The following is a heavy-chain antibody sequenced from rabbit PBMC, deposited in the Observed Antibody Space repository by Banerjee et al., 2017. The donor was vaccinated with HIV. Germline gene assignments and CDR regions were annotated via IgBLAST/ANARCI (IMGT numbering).Heavy chain of an antibody. J-gene: IGHJ4*01. CDR1: AFDFSSGG. CDR2: IDPVFGST. CDR3: VRARPYPFVL. Sequence: QEQLVESGGGLVQPGGSLKLSCKASAFDFSSGGVSWVRQAPGKGLEWIGYIDPVFGSTHNASWVNGRFTISSHNAQNTLYLQLNTLTAADTATYFCVRARPYPFVLWGQGTLVTVS. V-gene: IGHV1S47*01. D-gene: IGHD1-1*01.